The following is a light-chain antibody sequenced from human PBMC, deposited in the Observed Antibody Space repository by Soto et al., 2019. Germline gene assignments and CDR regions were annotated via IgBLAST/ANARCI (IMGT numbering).Light chain of an antibody. V-gene: IGKV1-27*01. CDR2: AAS. CDR3: QKYSSVPV. Sequence: DIQMTQSPTSLSASVGDRVTITCRASQDIRNFVAWYQQKPGKAPKLLIYAASTLQSGVPSRFSGSGSGTDFTLTINSLQPEDFATCSCQKYSSVPVFGPGTKVEIK. J-gene: IGKJ3*01. CDR1: QDIRNF.